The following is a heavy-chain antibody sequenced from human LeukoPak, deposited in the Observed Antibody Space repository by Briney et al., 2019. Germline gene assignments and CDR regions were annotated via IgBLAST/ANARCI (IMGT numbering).Heavy chain of an antibody. D-gene: IGHD1-26*01. J-gene: IGHJ4*02. V-gene: IGHV3-15*07. CDR3: TTPGGSYSRF. Sequence: GGSLRLSCAASGFTFSNAWMNWVRQAPGKGLEWAGRIKSKTDGGTTDYAAPVKGRFTISRDDSKNTLYLQMNSLKTEDTAVYYCTTPGGSYSRFWGQGTLATVSS. CDR2: IKSKTDGGTT. CDR1: GFTFSNAW.